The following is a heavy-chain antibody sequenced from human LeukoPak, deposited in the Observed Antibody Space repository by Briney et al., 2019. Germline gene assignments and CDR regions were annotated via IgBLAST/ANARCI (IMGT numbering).Heavy chain of an antibody. CDR3: AKHAASIAARSYFDY. D-gene: IGHD6-6*01. V-gene: IGHV3-30*18. J-gene: IGHJ4*02. Sequence: PGGSLRLSCAASGFTFSSYGMHWVRQAPGKGLEWVTVISYDGSNKYYADSVKGRFTISRDNSKNTLYLQMNSLRAEDTAVYYCAKHAASIAARSYFDYWGQGTLVTVSS. CDR1: GFTFSSYG. CDR2: ISYDGSNK.